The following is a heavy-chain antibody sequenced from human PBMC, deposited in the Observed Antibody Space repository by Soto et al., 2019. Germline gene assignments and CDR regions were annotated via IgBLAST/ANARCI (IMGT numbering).Heavy chain of an antibody. J-gene: IGHJ4*02. CDR1: GFTFRSYN. CDR2: ISSSSSYI. V-gene: IGHV3-21*01. CDR3: AIDCSGGSCYSRGPPIDY. D-gene: IGHD2-15*01. Sequence: EVQLVESGGGLVKPGGSLRLSCAASGFTFRSYNMNWVRQAPGKGLEWVSYISSSSSYISYADSVKGRFTISRDNAKNSVYLQMNSLRAEDTAVYYCAIDCSGGSCYSRGPPIDYWGQGTLVTVSS.